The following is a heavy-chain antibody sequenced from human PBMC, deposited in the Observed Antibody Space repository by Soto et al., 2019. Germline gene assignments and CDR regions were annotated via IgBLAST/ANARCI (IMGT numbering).Heavy chain of an antibody. D-gene: IGHD3-22*01. Sequence: ASVKVSCKASGYTFTSYGITWVRQAPGQRIEWMGWISAHNGNTKYSQKFQGRVALTTDTSATTAFMELSSLTSEDTAVYYCAREEYYYDTGGFSLDSWGQGTLVTVSS. V-gene: IGHV1-18*01. J-gene: IGHJ4*02. CDR2: ISAHNGNT. CDR1: GYTFTSYG. CDR3: AREEYYYDTGGFSLDS.